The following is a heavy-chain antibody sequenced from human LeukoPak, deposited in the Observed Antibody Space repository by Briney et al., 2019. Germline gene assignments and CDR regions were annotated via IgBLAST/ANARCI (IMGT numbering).Heavy chain of an antibody. J-gene: IGHJ6*04. CDR3: AELGITMIGGV. CDR1: GFTFSSYE. CDR2: ISSSGSTI. Sequence: GGSLRLSYAASGFTFSSYEMNWVRQAPGKGLEWVSYISSSGSTIYYADSVKGRFTISRDNAKNSLQMNSLRAEDTAVYYCAELGITMIGGVWGKGTTVTISS. D-gene: IGHD3-10*02. V-gene: IGHV3-48*03.